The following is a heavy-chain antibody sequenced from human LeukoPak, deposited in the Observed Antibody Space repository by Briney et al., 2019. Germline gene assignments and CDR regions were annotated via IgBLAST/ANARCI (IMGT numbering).Heavy chain of an antibody. Sequence: GGSLRLSCAASGFTFSSFTMNWVRQAPGKGLEWVSSISTSSLYIYYADSVKGRFTISRDNARNSLYLQMNSLRAEDTAVYYCAKDLGLARNSGSYLGFDYWGQGTLVTVSS. CDR2: ISTSSLYI. CDR1: GFTFSSFT. D-gene: IGHD1-26*01. J-gene: IGHJ4*02. CDR3: AKDLGLARNSGSYLGFDY. V-gene: IGHV3-21*01.